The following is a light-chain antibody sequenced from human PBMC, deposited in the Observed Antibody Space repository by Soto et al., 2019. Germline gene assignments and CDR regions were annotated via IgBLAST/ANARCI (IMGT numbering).Light chain of an antibody. CDR1: QSLLHSNGYNY. CDR3: MQALQTAWT. V-gene: IGKV2-28*01. Sequence: DIVMTQSPLSLPVTPGEPASISCMSSQSLLHSNGYNYLDWYLQKPGQSPQLLIYLGSNRASGVPDRFSGSGSGTDFTLKISRVEAEDVGVYYCMQALQTAWTFGQGTRLEIK. CDR2: LGS. J-gene: IGKJ5*01.